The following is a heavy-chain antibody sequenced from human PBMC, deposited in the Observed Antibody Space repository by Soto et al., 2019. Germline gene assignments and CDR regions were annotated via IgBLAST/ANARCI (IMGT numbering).Heavy chain of an antibody. V-gene: IGHV1-2*04. J-gene: IGHJ4*02. Sequence: GASVKVYCKASGYTFTGYYMHWVRQAPGQGLEWMGWINPNSGGTNYAQKFQGWVTMTRDTSISTAYMELSRLRSDDTAVYYCARDGMVAATRSFDCWGQGTLVTVSS. CDR1: GYTFTGYY. D-gene: IGHD2-15*01. CDR3: ARDGMVAATRSFDC. CDR2: INPNSGGT.